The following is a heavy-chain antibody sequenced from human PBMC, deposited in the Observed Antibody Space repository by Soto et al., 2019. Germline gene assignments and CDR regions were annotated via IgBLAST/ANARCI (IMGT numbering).Heavy chain of an antibody. CDR3: ARTSRFEY. CDR1: GGSFSDYY. Sequence: QVLLQQWGAGLLKPSETLSLTCAVYGGSFSDYYWSWIRQPPGKGLEWIGEINHSGSTNYNPSLKSRVTISVDTSKRQFSLKLSSVTAADTAVYYCARTSRFEYWGQGTLVTVSS. V-gene: IGHV4-34*01. J-gene: IGHJ4*02. CDR2: INHSGST. D-gene: IGHD6-6*01.